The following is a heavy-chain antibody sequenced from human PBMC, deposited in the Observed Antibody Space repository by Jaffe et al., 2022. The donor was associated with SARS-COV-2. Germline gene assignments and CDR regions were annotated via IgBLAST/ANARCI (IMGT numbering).Heavy chain of an antibody. CDR2: ISGSGSST. Sequence: EVQMLQSGGGLVQPGGSLRLSCAASGFIFSSFAMSWVRQAPGKGLEWVSAISGSGSSTYYADSVKGRITISRDNYKNTVNLQMNSLRAEDTAVYYCVKGAWGVRLSQFDYWGQGTLVTVSS. J-gene: IGHJ4*02. V-gene: IGHV3-23*01. CDR1: GFIFSSFA. D-gene: IGHD3-10*01. CDR3: VKGAWGVRLSQFDY.